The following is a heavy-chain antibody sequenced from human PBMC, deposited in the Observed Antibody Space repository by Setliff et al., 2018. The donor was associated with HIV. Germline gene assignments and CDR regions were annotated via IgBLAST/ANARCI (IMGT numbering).Heavy chain of an antibody. D-gene: IGHD6-19*01. CDR2: VDPEDGET. CDR3: AKDIPGPANNSGRIKNWFDP. J-gene: IGHJ5*02. Sequence: ASVKVSCKASGYTFTSYAISWVRQAPGQGLEWMGRVDPEDGETIYAEKFQGRVTITADTSTNTVYMELSSLRSEDTAVYYCAKDIPGPANNSGRIKNWFDPWGEGTLVTVSS. CDR1: GYTFTSYA. V-gene: IGHV1-18*01.